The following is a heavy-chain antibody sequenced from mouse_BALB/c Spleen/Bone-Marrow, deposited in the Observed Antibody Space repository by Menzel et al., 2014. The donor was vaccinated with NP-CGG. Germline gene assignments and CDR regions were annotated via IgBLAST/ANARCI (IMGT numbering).Heavy chain of an antibody. CDR1: GFTFSDYY. D-gene: IGHD1-1*01. V-gene: IGHV5-4*02. CDR3: ARDSYYCGSSYWYLDV. J-gene: IGHJ1*01. Sequence: EVQGVESGGGLVKPGGSLKLSCAASGFTFSDYYMYWVRQTPEKGLEWVATISDGGSYTYYPDSVKGRFTISRDNAKNSLYLQMTSLKSEDTAMYYCARDSYYCGSSYWYLDVWGAGTTVTVSS. CDR2: ISDGGSYT.